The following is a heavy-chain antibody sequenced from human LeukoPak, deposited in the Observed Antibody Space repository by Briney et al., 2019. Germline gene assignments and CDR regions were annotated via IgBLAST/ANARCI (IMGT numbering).Heavy chain of an antibody. Sequence: GGSLRLPCAASGFIFSHYWMSWVRQAPGKGLEWVANIKQDGSDKYYVDSVKGRFTISRDNAKNSLYLQMNSLRAEDTAVYYCARDQVGPEDWGQGTLVTVSS. CDR3: ARDQVGPED. V-gene: IGHV3-7*01. CDR1: GFIFSHYW. D-gene: IGHD1-26*01. J-gene: IGHJ4*02. CDR2: IKQDGSDK.